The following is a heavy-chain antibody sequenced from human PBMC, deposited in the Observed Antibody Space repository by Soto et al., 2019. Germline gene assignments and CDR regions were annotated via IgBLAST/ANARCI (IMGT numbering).Heavy chain of an antibody. V-gene: IGHV1-3*01. CDR1: GYTLTSYA. J-gene: IGHJ4*02. Sequence: QVQLVQSGAEVKKPGASVRVSCKASGYTLTSYAMHWVRQAPGQRLEWMGWINVGNGNTKYSQKFQGRVTITRDTSASTAYMELSSLRSEDTAVYYCAGGDRHYYDSSGYLGGYWGQGTLVTVSS. CDR3: AGGDRHYYDSSGYLGGY. D-gene: IGHD3-22*01. CDR2: INVGNGNT.